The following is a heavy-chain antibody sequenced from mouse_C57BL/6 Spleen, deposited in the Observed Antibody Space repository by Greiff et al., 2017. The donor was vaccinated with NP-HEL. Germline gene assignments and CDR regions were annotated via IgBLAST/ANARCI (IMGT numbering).Heavy chain of an antibody. Sequence: EVKLVESGGGFVKPGGSLKLSCAASGFTFSSYAMPWVRQTPEKRLEWVATISAGGSYTYYPANVKGRFTISRDNAKNNLYLQMSHLKSEDTAMYYCARDEYGSSHWYFDVWGTGTTVTVSS. J-gene: IGHJ1*03. CDR1: GFTFSSYA. CDR3: ARDEYGSSHWYFDV. CDR2: ISAGGSYT. V-gene: IGHV5-4*01. D-gene: IGHD1-1*01.